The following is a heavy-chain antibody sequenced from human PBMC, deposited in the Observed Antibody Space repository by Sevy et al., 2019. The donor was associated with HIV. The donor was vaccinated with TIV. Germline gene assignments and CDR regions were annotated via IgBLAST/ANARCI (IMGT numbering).Heavy chain of an antibody. V-gene: IGHV3-15*01. CDR3: TTEALDGDYGDYYYYGMDV. Sequence: GGCLRLSCAASGFTFSDAWMSWVRQAPGKGLEWVGRIQSKTDGGTTDYAAPVKGRFTISRDDSKNTLYLQMNSLKTEDTAVYYCTTEALDGDYGDYYYYGMDVWGQGTTVIVSS. J-gene: IGHJ6*02. CDR2: IQSKTDGGTT. CDR1: GFTFSDAW. D-gene: IGHD4-17*01.